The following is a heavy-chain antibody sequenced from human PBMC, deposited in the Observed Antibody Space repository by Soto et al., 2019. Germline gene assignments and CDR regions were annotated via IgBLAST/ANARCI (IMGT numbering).Heavy chain of an antibody. CDR1: GFTFSRYG. V-gene: IGHV3-30*18. CDR2: ILYDGSNK. D-gene: IGHD4-4*01. Sequence: ESGGGVVQPGRSLRLSCAASGFTFSRYGMHWVRQAPGKGLEWVAVILYDGSNKYYADSVKGRFTISRDNSKNTLYLQMNSLRAEDTALYYCAKGDYNNYFDYWGQGTLVTVSS. CDR3: AKGDYNNYFDY. J-gene: IGHJ4*02.